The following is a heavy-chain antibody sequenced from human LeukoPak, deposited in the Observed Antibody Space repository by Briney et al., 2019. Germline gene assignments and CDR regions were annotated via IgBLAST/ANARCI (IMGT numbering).Heavy chain of an antibody. J-gene: IGHJ4*02. CDR2: ISNRVSTI. CDR3: ARSADRSGYFREITLYYFDY. CDR1: GFTFSDFY. D-gene: IGHD3-22*01. V-gene: IGHV3-11*01. Sequence: PGGSLRLSCAASGFTFSDFYMTWIRQAPWKGQEWVSYISNRVSTIHYADSVRGRFTISRDNAKKSLYLQMNSLRAEDTAVYYCARSADRSGYFREITLYYFDYWGQGTLVTVSS.